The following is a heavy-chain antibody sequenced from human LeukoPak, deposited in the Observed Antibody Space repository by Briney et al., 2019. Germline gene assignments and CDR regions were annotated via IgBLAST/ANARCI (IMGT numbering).Heavy chain of an antibody. Sequence: SETLSLTCTVSGGSISSYYWSWIRQPPGKGLEWIGYIYYSGSTNYNPSLKSRVTISGDASKKQFSLKLSSVTAADTAVYYCASQSLSGWVDYWGQGTLVTVSS. V-gene: IGHV4-59*08. CDR3: ASQSLSGWVDY. CDR1: GGSISSYY. D-gene: IGHD6-25*01. J-gene: IGHJ4*02. CDR2: IYYSGST.